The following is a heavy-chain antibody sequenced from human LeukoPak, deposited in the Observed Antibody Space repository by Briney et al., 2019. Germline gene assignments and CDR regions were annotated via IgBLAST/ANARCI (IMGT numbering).Heavy chain of an antibody. CDR1: GGTFSSYA. CDR2: IIPIFGTA. J-gene: IGHJ6*03. V-gene: IGHV1-69*05. Sequence: SVKVSCKASGGTFSSYAISWVRQAPGQGLEWMGGIIPIFGTANYAQKFQGRVTITTDESTSTAYMELSSLRSEDRAEYYCERTSGYDFGYYMDVWGKGTTVTVSS. CDR3: ERTSGYDFGYYMDV. D-gene: IGHD5-12*01.